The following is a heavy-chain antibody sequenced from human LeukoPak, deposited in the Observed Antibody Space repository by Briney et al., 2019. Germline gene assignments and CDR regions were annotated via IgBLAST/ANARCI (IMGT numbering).Heavy chain of an antibody. CDR1: GFRFSSYW. CDR2: TNQGGSEK. D-gene: IGHD4-17*01. Sequence: GGSLRLSCEASGFRFSSYWMSWVRQAPGKGLEWVANTNQGGSEKHYVDSVKGRISISRDNARSSLYLQMNSLRVEDTAMYYCVRVFRDYVEAFDIWGQGTMVTVSS. J-gene: IGHJ3*02. CDR3: VRVFRDYVEAFDI. V-gene: IGHV3-7*01.